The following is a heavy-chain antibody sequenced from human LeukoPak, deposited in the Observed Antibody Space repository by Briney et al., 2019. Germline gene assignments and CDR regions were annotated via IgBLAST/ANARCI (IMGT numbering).Heavy chain of an antibody. V-gene: IGHV3-9*01. CDR2: ISWNSGSI. CDR1: GFTFDDYA. J-gene: IGHJ4*02. CDR3: AKDSRPSLGIAAAGTVFDY. D-gene: IGHD6-13*01. Sequence: GGSLRLSCAASGFTFDDYAMHWVRQAPGKGLEWVSGISWNSGSIGYADSVKGRFTISRDNAKNSLYLRMNSLRAEDTALYYCAKDSRPSLGIAAAGTVFDYWGQGTLVTVSS.